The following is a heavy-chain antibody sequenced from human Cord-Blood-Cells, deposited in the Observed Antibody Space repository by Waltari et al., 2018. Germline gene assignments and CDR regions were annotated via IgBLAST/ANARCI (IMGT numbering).Heavy chain of an antibody. D-gene: IGHD2-21*02. J-gene: IGHJ3*02. CDR2: IVVGSGNT. CDR1: GFTFTSSA. Sequence: QMQLVQSGPEVKKPGTSVKVSCKASGFTFTSSAVQLVRPARGQRLEWIGWIVVGSGNTNYAQKFQERVTITRDMSTSTAYMELSSLRSEDTAVYYCAASEVVTAMNAFDIWGQGTMVTVSS. CDR3: AASEVVTAMNAFDI. V-gene: IGHV1-58*01.